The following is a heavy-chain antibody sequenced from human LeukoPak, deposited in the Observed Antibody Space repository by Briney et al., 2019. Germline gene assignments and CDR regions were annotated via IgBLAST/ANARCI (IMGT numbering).Heavy chain of an antibody. CDR1: GYTFTSYY. CDR2: INPSGGST. V-gene: IGHV1-46*01. D-gene: IGHD3-3*01. Sequence: GASVKVSCKASGYTFTSYYMHWVRQAPGQGLEWMGVINPSGGSTNYAQKFQGRVTITADESTSTAYMELSSLRSEDTAVYYCAQSAEFFGVVIKSSFDYWGQGTLVTVSS. J-gene: IGHJ4*02. CDR3: AQSAEFFGVVIKSSFDY.